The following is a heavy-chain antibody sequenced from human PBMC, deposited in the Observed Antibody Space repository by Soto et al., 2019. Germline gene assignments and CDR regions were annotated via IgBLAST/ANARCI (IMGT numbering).Heavy chain of an antibody. D-gene: IGHD3-3*01. J-gene: IGHJ6*02. Sequence: QVQLVESGGGVVQPGRSLRLSCAACGFTFSSYGMHWVRQAPGKGLEWVAVIWYDGSNKYYADSVKGRFTISRDNSKNPLYLQMNSLRVEDTAVYYCARDPLGSVYDFWSGNQHYGMDVWGQGTTVTVSS. CDR2: IWYDGSNK. V-gene: IGHV3-33*01. CDR1: GFTFSSYG. CDR3: ARDPLGSVYDFWSGNQHYGMDV.